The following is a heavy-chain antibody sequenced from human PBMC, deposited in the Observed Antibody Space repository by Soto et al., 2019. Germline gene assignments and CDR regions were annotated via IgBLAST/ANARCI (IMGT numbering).Heavy chain of an antibody. Sequence: QVQLVESGGGVVQPGRSLRLSCAASGFSFSSYAIHWVRQAPGKRLEWVAVISNDGSNKYYRDSVKGRFTISRDNSQNTLYLQMNSLTAEDTAVYYRAKETEVRGANDYWGQGTLVTVSS. CDR3: AKETEVRGANDY. J-gene: IGHJ4*02. D-gene: IGHD3-10*01. CDR2: ISNDGSNK. V-gene: IGHV3-30*04. CDR1: GFSFSSYA.